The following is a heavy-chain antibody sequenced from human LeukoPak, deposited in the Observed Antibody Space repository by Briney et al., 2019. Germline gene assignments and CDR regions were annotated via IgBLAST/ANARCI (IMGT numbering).Heavy chain of an antibody. CDR1: GFTFSSYA. Sequence: GGSLRLSCAASGFTFSSYAMHWVRQAPGKGLEYVSAISSNGGSTYYANSVKGRFTIPRDNSKNTLYLQMGSLRAEDMAVYYCARLHYGDLYYFDYWGQGTLVTVSS. J-gene: IGHJ4*02. CDR3: ARLHYGDLYYFDY. V-gene: IGHV3-64*01. CDR2: ISSNGGST. D-gene: IGHD4-17*01.